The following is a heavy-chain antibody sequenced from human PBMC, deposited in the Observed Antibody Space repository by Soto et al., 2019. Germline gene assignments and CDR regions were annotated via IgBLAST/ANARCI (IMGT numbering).Heavy chain of an antibody. J-gene: IGHJ4*02. CDR3: AGAVSDFAVRRYRSSYFDE. Sequence: SETLSLTCTVSGASVSTGGYYWTWIRQHPGKGLEWIVYIDNSNRTYYNPAHTGRVDITVDTYKTEFSLNLQSLTAADKDFSFCAGAVSDFAVRRYRSSYFDEWGQGILVTVSS. V-gene: IGHV4-31*03. D-gene: IGHD2-21*01. CDR1: GASVSTGGYY. CDR2: IDNSNRT.